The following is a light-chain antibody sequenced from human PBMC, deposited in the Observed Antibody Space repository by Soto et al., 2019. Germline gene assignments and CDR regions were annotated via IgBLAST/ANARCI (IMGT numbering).Light chain of an antibody. V-gene: IGLV2-23*02. J-gene: IGLJ3*02. CDR1: SSDVGRYNL. CDR2: EVS. CDR3: CSYAGSSTLV. Sequence: QSALTQPASVSGSPGQSITISCTGTSSDVGRYNLVSWYQQHPVKAPKLMIYEVSTRPSGVSNRFSGSKSGNTASLTISWLQAEDEADYYCCSYAGSSTLVFGGGTKVTVL.